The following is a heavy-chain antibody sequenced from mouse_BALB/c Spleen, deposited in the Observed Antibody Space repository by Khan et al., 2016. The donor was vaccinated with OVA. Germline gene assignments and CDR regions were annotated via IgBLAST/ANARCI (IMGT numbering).Heavy chain of an antibody. J-gene: IGHJ3*01. V-gene: IGHV1-81*01. D-gene: IGHD3-2*02. CDR1: GYTFTDFL. CDR3: ARAGYGGFAY. CDR2: IYPGSGYT. Sequence: VELVESGPELVKPGASVRMSCNASGYTFTDFLISWVKQGAGQGLEWIGEIYPGSGYTYYNEKFKGKATLTSDRSSNTAYMELSSLTSADSAVYFCARAGYGGFAYWGQGTLVTVSA.